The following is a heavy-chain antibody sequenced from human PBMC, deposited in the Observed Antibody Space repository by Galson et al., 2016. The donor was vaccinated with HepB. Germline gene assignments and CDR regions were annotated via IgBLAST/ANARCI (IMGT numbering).Heavy chain of an antibody. CDR3: TSGGHGVAVYYHYMNV. CDR2: IIPMSGII. J-gene: IGHJ6*03. Sequence: SVKVSCKASGGNFSSYAISWVRQAPGQGLEWMGGIIPMSGIIKYAQKFQGRVTITADESTSTVYMELSSLKSYDTAVYFCTSGGHGVAVYYHYMNVWGRGNTVTVSS. CDR1: GGNFSSYA. V-gene: IGHV1-69*13. D-gene: IGHD3-16*01.